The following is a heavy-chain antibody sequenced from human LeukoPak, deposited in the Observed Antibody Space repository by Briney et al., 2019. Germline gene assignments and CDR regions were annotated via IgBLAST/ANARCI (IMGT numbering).Heavy chain of an antibody. CDR3: ARDVMITFGGVIVMYYFDY. V-gene: IGHV3-7*01. J-gene: IGHJ4*02. CDR2: IKQGGSEK. Sequence: GSLRLSCAASGFTFSSYWMSWVRQAPGKGLEWVANIKQGGSEKYYVDSVKGRFTISRDNAKNSLYLQMNSLRAEDTAVYYCARDVMITFGGVIVMYYFDYWGQGTLVTVSS. CDR1: GFTFSSYW. D-gene: IGHD3-16*02.